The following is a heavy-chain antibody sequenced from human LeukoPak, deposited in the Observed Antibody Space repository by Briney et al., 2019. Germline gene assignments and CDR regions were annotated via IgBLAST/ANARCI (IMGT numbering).Heavy chain of an antibody. D-gene: IGHD6-13*01. J-gene: IGHJ4*02. V-gene: IGHV4-30-2*01. CDR2: IYHSGST. Sequence: SQTLSLTCTVSGGSISSGGYYWSWIRQPPGKGLEWIGYIYHSGSTYYNPSLKSRVTISVDTSKNQFSLKLSSVTAADTAVYYCARVFRAAADYWGQGTLVTVSS. CDR3: ARVFRAAADY. CDR1: GGSISSGGYY.